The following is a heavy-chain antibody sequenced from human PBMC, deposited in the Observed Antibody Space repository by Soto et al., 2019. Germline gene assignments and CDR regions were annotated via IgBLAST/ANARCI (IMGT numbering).Heavy chain of an antibody. CDR2: IIPIFGTA. J-gene: IGHJ5*02. Sequence: VASVKVSCKASGGTFSSYAISWVRQAPGQGLEWMGGIIPIFGTANYAQKFQGRVTITADESTSTAYMELSSLRSEDTAVYYCAREGPISTIFGVRNWFDPWGQGTLVTVSS. CDR3: AREGPISTIFGVRNWFDP. V-gene: IGHV1-69*13. D-gene: IGHD3-3*01. CDR1: GGTFSSYA.